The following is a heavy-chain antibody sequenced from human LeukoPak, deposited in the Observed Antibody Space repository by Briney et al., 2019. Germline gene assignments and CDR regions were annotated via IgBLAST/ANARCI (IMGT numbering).Heavy chain of an antibody. CDR3: ARRAGYYGSSGYYSFDS. D-gene: IGHD3-22*01. CDR1: GYSFTSYW. J-gene: IGHJ4*02. CDR2: IYPGDSDT. Sequence: GESLKISCKGSGYSFTSYWIGWVRQMPGKGLEWMGIIYPGDSDTRYSPSLRGQVTISADKSINTAYLQWSSLKASDTAMYYCARRAGYYGSSGYYSFDSWGQGTLVTVSS. V-gene: IGHV5-51*01.